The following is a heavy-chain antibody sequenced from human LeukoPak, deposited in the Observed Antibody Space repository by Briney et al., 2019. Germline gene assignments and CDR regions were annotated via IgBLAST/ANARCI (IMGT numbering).Heavy chain of an antibody. V-gene: IGHV3-7*03. CDR2: IKQDGNEK. J-gene: IGHJ4*02. Sequence: GGSLRLSCAASGFTFSSYWMNWVRQAPGKGLEWVANIKQDGNEKNYVDSGRGRFTISRDNAKNSLYLQMNSLRAEDTAVYYCAKDLRSPHFYFDYWGQGTLVTVSS. CDR1: GFTFSSYW. D-gene: IGHD3-10*01. CDR3: AKDLRSPHFYFDY.